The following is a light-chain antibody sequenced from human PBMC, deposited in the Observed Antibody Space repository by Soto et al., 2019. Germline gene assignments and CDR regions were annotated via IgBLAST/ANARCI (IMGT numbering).Light chain of an antibody. V-gene: IGKV3-11*01. CDR2: DAS. J-gene: IGKJ5*01. CDR1: QTVSSK. CDR3: QQRSNWPSIT. Sequence: EIVLTQSPATLSSSPGERATLSCRASQTVSSKLAWYQHKPGQAPRLLIYDASNRATGIPARFSGSGSGTDFTLTISSLEPEDFAVYYCQQRSNWPSITFGQGTRLEIK.